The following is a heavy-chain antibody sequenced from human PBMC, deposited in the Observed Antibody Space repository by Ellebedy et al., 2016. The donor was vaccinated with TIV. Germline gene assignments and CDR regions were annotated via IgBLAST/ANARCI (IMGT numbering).Heavy chain of an antibody. Sequence: MPSETLSLTCIVSGGSISSSSYYWGWIRQPPGKGLEWIGSIYYSGNTYYNPSLESRLTISADMSKNQFSLKVSSVTAADTAVYYCARHVEMEWLLSPVYGMDVWGQGTMVTVSS. D-gene: IGHD3-3*01. CDR2: IYYSGNT. CDR3: ARHVEMEWLLSPVYGMDV. V-gene: IGHV4-39*01. CDR1: GGSISSSSYY. J-gene: IGHJ6*02.